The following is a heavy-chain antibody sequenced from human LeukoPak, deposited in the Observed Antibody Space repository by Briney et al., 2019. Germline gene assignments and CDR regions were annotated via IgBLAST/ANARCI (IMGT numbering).Heavy chain of an antibody. J-gene: IGHJ5*02. CDR2: INHIGST. D-gene: IGHD6-19*01. CDR3: ARGVGGTGGWFDP. V-gene: IGHV4-34*01. CDR1: GGSFSGYY. Sequence: PSETLSLTCAVYGGSFSGYYWSLIRQPPGKGLEWIGEINHIGSTNYNPSLKSRVTISVDTSKNQFSLKLTSVTAADTAVYYCARGVGGTGGWFDPWGQGTLVIVSS.